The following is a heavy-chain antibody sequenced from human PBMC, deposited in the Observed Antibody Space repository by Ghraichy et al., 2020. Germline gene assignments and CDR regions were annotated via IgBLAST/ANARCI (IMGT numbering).Heavy chain of an antibody. Sequence: SQTRSLTCGVSGDSVSRFYWSWIRQPPGKGLEWIGYIYYGGTTKYNPSLKSRVTMSVDTSKNQFSLNLRSVTDADTAVYYCARWRNNMDVWGQGTTVIVSS. V-gene: IGHV4-59*02. CDR3: ARWRNNMDV. D-gene: IGHD1/OR15-1a*01. CDR1: GDSVSRFY. CDR2: IYYGGTT. J-gene: IGHJ6*02.